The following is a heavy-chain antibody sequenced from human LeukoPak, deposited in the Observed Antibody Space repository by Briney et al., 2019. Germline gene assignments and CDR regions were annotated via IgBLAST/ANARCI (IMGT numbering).Heavy chain of an antibody. J-gene: IGHJ4*02. CDR2: ISSSGSTI. D-gene: IGHD1-20*01. CDR1: GFTFSDYY. V-gene: IGHV3-11*04. CDR3: ASPRYNWNGGYYFDY. Sequence: GGSLRLSCAASGFTFSDYYMSWIRQAPGKGLEWVSYISSSGSTIYYADSVKGRFTITRDNAKNSLYLQMNSLRAEDTAVYYCASPRYNWNGGYYFDYWGQGTLVTVSS.